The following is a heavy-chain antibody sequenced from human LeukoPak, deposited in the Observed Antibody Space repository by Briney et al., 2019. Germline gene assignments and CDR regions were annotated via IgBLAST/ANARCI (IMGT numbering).Heavy chain of an antibody. J-gene: IGHJ4*02. D-gene: IGHD3-10*01. CDR3: ASLYGSGSYYKY. CDR2: INHSGST. CDR1: GGSFSDYY. V-gene: IGHV4-34*01. Sequence: SETLSLTCAVYGGSFSDYYWSWIRQPPGKGLEWIGDINHSGSTNYNPSLKSRVTISVDTSKNQFSLKLSSVTAADTALYYCASLYGSGSYYKYWGQGTLVTVSS.